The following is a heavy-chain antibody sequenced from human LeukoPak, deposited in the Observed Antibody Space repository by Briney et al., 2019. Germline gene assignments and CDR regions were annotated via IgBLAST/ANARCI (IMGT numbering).Heavy chain of an antibody. J-gene: IGHJ6*02. Sequence: ASVKVSCKASGYIFINYVINWVRQAPGQGLEWMGWISAYNGNTNYAQKLQGRVTMTTDTSTSTAYMELRSLRSDDTAVYYCASDDYGDYTLYYYYGMDVWGQGTTVTVSS. CDR3: ASDDYGDYTLYYYYGMDV. CDR2: ISAYNGNT. CDR1: GYIFINYV. D-gene: IGHD4-17*01. V-gene: IGHV1-18*01.